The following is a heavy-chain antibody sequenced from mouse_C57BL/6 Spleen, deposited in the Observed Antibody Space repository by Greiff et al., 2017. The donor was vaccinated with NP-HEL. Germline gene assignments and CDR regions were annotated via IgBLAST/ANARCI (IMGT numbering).Heavy chain of an antibody. CDR3: ARRGLWHYAMDY. CDR2: INPNNGGT. Sequence: EVQLQQSGPELVKPGASVKISCKASGYTFTDYYMNWVKQSHGKSLEWIGDINPNNGGTSYNQKFKGKATLTVDKSSSTAYMELRSLTSEDSAVYYCARRGLWHYAMDYWGQGTSVTVSS. V-gene: IGHV1-26*01. CDR1: GYTFTDYY. D-gene: IGHD1-1*02. J-gene: IGHJ4*01.